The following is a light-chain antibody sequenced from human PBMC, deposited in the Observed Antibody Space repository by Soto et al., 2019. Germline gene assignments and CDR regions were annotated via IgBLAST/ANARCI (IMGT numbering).Light chain of an antibody. CDR3: LQYNTYRT. Sequence: DLQMTQSPSTLSASVGDRVTITCRASQSINIWLAWYQQKPGKAPKLLIYRASNLQGGVPSRFSDSGSGTEFTLTISSLQPDDFATYYCLQYNTYRTFGQGTKVEIK. V-gene: IGKV1-5*03. J-gene: IGKJ1*01. CDR1: QSINIW. CDR2: RAS.